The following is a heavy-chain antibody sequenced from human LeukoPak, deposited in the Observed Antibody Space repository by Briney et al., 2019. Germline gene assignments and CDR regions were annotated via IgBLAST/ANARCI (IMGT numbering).Heavy chain of an antibody. V-gene: IGHV4-39*07. CDR2: IYYSGST. D-gene: IGHD5-24*01. J-gene: IGHJ6*03. CDR3: ARACKEMATQGVSYYYYYYMDV. CDR1: GGSISSSSYY. Sequence: SETLSLTCTVSGGSISSSSYYWGWIRQPPGKGLEWIGSIYYSGSTYYNPSLKSRVTISVDTSKNQFSLKLSSVTAADTAVYYCARACKEMATQGVSYYYYYYMDVWGKGTTVTISS.